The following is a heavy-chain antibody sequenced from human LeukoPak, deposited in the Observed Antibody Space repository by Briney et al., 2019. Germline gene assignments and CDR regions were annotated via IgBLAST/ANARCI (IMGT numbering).Heavy chain of an antibody. J-gene: IGHJ4*02. V-gene: IGHV3-33*08. D-gene: IGHD2-15*01. Sequence: GGSLRLSCAASGFTFSSYAMHWVRQAPGKGLEWVAVIWYDGSNKYYADSVKGRFTISRDNSKDTLYLQMNSLRAEDTAVYYCARGRGVRGYDIVVVVAAQYVFDYWGQGTLVTVSS. CDR3: ARGRGVRGYDIVVVVAAQYVFDY. CDR2: IWYDGSNK. CDR1: GFTFSSYA.